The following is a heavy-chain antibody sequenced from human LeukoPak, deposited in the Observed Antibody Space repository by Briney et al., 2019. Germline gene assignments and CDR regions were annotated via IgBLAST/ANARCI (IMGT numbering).Heavy chain of an antibody. V-gene: IGHV4-38-2*02. D-gene: IGHD2-2*01. CDR3: ARSYCSSTSCYLDAFDI. J-gene: IGHJ3*02. Sequence: SETLSLTCTVSGYSISSGYYWGWIRQPPGKELEWIGSIYHSGSTYYNRSLKSRVTISLDTSKNQFSLKLSSVTAADTAVYYCARSYCSSTSCYLDAFDIWGQGTMVTVSS. CDR2: IYHSGST. CDR1: GYSISSGYY.